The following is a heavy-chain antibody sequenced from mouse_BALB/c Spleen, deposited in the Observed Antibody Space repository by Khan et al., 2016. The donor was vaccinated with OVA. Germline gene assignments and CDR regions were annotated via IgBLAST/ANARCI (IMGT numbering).Heavy chain of an antibody. J-gene: IGHJ4*01. CDR3: ARAYYRNDGYYAMDY. CDR1: GFSLSSYN. Sequence: VQLQESGPGLVAPSQSLSITCTVSGFSLSSYNVNWVLQPSGKGLVWRGMFWGCGGTDYNSTLKSRLIIIRENSTSQLFLKMNSLQTDDTDMYYCARAYYRNDGYYAMDYWGQGTSVTVSS. D-gene: IGHD2-14*01. V-gene: IGHV2-6-4*01. CDR2: FWGCGGT.